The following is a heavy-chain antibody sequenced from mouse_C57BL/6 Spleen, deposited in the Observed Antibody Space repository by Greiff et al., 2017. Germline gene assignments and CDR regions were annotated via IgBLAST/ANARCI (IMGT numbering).Heavy chain of an antibody. J-gene: IGHJ4*01. CDR1: GYTFTSYW. V-gene: IGHV1-50*01. D-gene: IGHD1-1*01. Sequence: QVQLQQPGAELVKPGASVKLSCKASGYTFTSYWMQWVKQRPGQGLEWIGEIDPSDSYTNYNQKFKGKATLTVDTSSSTAYMQLSSLTSEDSAVYYCARAPSYGRAMDYWGQGNSVTVSS. CDR2: IDPSDSYT. CDR3: ARAPSYGRAMDY.